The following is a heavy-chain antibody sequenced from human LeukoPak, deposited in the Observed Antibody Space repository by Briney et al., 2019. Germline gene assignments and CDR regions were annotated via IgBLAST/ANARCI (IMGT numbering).Heavy chain of an antibody. D-gene: IGHD5-18*01. CDR1: GGTFSSYA. CDR3: ARVDTAMAYNWFDP. Sequence: GASVNVSCKASGGTFSSYAISWVRQAPGQGLEWMGGIIPIFGTANYAQKFQGRVTITADKSTSTAYMELSSLRSEDTAVYYGARVDTAMAYNWFDPWGQGTLVTVSS. J-gene: IGHJ5*02. V-gene: IGHV1-69*06. CDR2: IIPIFGTA.